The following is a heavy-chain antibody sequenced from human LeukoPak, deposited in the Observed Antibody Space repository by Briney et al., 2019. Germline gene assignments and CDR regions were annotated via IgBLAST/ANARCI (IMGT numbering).Heavy chain of an antibody. V-gene: IGHV4-4*08. CDR3: AREGAVADNWFDP. CDR2: IYTSRST. J-gene: IGHJ5*02. Sequence: SETLSLTCTVSGGSMSSYYWNWIRQPPGEGLEWIGRIYTSRSTNYNPSLKSRVTISVDTSKNQFSLKLSSVTAADTAVYYCAREGAVADNWFDPWGQGTLVTVSS. CDR1: GGSMSSYY. D-gene: IGHD6-19*01.